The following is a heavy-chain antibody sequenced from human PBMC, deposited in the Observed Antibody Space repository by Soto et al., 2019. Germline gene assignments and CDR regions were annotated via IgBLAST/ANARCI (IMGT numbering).Heavy chain of an antibody. J-gene: IGHJ4*02. CDR1: GGSMSEYF. Sequence: SETLSLTCSVSGGSMSEYFWSWIRQSPGKGLEWIGYIYYLGSTDYNPSLKSRVTISVDTSKRQFSLRLTSVTASDTAVYYCARDGYDGSGSPYPAYWGPGTQVTV. D-gene: IGHD3-10*01. CDR2: IYYLGST. V-gene: IGHV4-59*01. CDR3: ARDGYDGSGSPYPAY.